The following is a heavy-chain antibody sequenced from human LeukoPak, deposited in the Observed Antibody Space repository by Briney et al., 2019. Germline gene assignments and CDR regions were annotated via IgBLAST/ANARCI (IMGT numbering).Heavy chain of an antibody. V-gene: IGHV3-20*01. CDR3: ARDRTTVTTRWFDP. CDR2: INWNGGST. J-gene: IGHJ5*02. D-gene: IGHD4-17*01. CDR1: GFTFDDYG. Sequence: GGSLRLPCAASGFTFDDYGMSWVRQAPGKGLEWVSGINWNGGSTGYADSVKGRFTISRDNAKNSLYLQMNSLRAEDTALYHCARDRTTVTTRWFDPWGQGTLVTVSS.